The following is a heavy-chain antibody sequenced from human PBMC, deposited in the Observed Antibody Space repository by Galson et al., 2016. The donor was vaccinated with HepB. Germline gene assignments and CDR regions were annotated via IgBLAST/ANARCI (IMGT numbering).Heavy chain of an antibody. J-gene: IGHJ3*01. CDR3: ARDSGYWSYSNCKGDAFDL. CDR1: GFTFSSNW. V-gene: IGHV3-7*04. Sequence: SLRLSCAASGFTFSSNWMSWVRQAPGKGLEWVANIKQDGTEKYYVDSVKGRFTISRDNAKNTVYLQMNSLRAEDTAVYFCARDSGYWSYSNCKGDAFDLWGQGTMVTVSS. CDR2: IKQDGTEK. D-gene: IGHD2-15*01.